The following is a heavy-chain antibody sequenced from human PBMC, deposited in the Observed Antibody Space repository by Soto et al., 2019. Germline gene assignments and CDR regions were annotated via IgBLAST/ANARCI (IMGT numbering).Heavy chain of an antibody. J-gene: IGHJ6*03. CDR2: IIPILGIA. CDR1: GGTFSSYT. Sequence: QVQLVQSGAEVKKPGSSVKVSCKASGGTFSSYTISWVRQAPGQGLEWMGRIIPILGIANYAQKFQGRVTITADKSTSTAYMELSSLRSGDTAVYYCARSNGYPYYMDVWGKGTTVTVSS. V-gene: IGHV1-69*02. D-gene: IGHD5-18*01. CDR3: ARSNGYPYYMDV.